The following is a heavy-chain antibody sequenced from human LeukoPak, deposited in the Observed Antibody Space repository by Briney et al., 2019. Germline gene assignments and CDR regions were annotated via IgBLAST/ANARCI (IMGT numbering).Heavy chain of an antibody. Sequence: GGSLRLSCAASGFTFSSYSMNWVRQAPGKGLEWVSSISSSSSYIYYADSVKGRFTISRDNAKNSLYLQMNSLRAEDTAVYYCARSDYDFWSGYYGGYYYYGMDVWGQGTTVTVSS. CDR1: GFTFSSYS. CDR2: ISSSSSYI. CDR3: ARSDYDFWSGYYGGYYYYGMDV. D-gene: IGHD3-3*01. V-gene: IGHV3-21*01. J-gene: IGHJ6*02.